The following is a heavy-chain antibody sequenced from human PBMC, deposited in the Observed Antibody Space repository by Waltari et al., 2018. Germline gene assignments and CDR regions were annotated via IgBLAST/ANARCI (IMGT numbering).Heavy chain of an antibody. CDR3: AREVGGSSWSTTPRGDAFDI. J-gene: IGHJ3*02. CDR2: IYNSGGV. Sequence: QVQLQESGPGLVKPSQTLSLTCTVSGDSISTGSSHWSWIRQPAGKRLEWIGRIYNSGGVNYTPSLKSRVTISIDTPKNQFSLDLRSVTAADTAVYYCAREVGGSSWSTTPRGDAFDIWGQGTMVTVSS. D-gene: IGHD6-13*01. CDR1: GDSISTGSSH. V-gene: IGHV4-61*02.